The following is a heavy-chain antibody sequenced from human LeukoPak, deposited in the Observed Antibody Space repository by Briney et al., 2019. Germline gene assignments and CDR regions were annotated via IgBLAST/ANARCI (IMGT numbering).Heavy chain of an antibody. D-gene: IGHD5-24*01. Sequence: ASVKVSCKTSGYTFTGYYIHWVRQAPGQGLEWMGWINPNSGDTNYAQKFQGRVSMTGDTSISTAYMELSRLRSEDTAVYYCARAPVAVGYKIYYYYMDVWGEGTTVTISS. CDR2: INPNSGDT. CDR3: ARAPVAVGYKIYYYYMDV. V-gene: IGHV1-2*02. J-gene: IGHJ6*03. CDR1: GYTFTGYY.